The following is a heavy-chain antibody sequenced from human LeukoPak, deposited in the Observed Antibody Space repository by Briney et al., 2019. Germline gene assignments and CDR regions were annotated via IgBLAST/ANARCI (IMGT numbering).Heavy chain of an antibody. CDR3: ASSPILSRFDY. V-gene: IGHV3-53*01. Sequence: GGSLRLSCAASGFTVSSNYISWVRQAPGKGLEWVSVIYSGGSTYYADSVKGRFTISRDNSKNTLYLQMNSLRAEDTAVYYCASSPILSRFDYWGQGTLVTVSS. D-gene: IGHD3-3*01. CDR2: IYSGGST. J-gene: IGHJ4*02. CDR1: GFTVSSNY.